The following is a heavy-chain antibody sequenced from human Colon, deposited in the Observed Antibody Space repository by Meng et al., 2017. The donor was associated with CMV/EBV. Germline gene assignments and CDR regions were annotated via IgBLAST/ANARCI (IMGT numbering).Heavy chain of an antibody. CDR1: GYAFVDYY. CDR2: MNSNEGHT. J-gene: IGHJ4*02. D-gene: IGHD6-25*01. V-gene: IGHV1-2*02. CDR3: ARGSQSQRLLDY. Sequence: ASVTVSCKTSGYAFVDYYIHWVRQAPGQRLEWMGWMNSNEGHTVYTPHLRGRVSMTRGTSSNTAYMELTSLKSDDTAVYFCARGSQSQRLLDYWGQGTLVTVSS.